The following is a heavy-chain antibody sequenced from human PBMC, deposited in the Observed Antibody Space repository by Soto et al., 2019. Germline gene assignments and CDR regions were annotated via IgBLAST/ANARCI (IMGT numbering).Heavy chain of an antibody. J-gene: IGHJ5*02. CDR3: ATQLYYYGWGSPENCFAP. D-gene: IGHD3-10*01. Sequence: ASVKVSCKVSGYTLTELSMHWVRQAPGKGLEWMGGFDPEDGETIYAQKFQGRVTMTEDTSTDTAYMELSSLRSEDTAVYYCATQLYYYGWGSPENCFAPGAKGPLVPVSS. CDR2: FDPEDGET. CDR1: GYTLTELS. V-gene: IGHV1-24*01.